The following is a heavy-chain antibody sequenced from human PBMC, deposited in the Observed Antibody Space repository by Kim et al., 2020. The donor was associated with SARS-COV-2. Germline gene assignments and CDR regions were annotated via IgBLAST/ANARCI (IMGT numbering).Heavy chain of an antibody. CDR2: IYSGGSST. CDR1: GFTFSSYA. Sequence: GGSLRLSCAASGFTFSSYAMSWVRQAPGKGLEWVSVIYSGGSSTYYADSVKGRFTISRDNSKNTLYLQMNSLRAEDTAVYYCAKDTGADYYDSSGYYYGGYFDYWGQGTLVTVSS. CDR3: AKDTGADYYDSSGYYYGGYFDY. J-gene: IGHJ4*02. V-gene: IGHV3-23*03. D-gene: IGHD3-22*01.